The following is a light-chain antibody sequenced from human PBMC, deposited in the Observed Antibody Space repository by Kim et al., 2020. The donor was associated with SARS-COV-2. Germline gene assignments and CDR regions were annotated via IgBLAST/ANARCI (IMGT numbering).Light chain of an antibody. CDR2: GAS. J-gene: IGKJ1*01. CDR1: QTSSSSN. Sequence: PRERAALHCRASQTSSSSNLAWYQQKPGPAPRLLIYGASSRATGIPARFSGSGSGTDFTLTISSLEPEDFAVYYCQQYGSSPQAFGQGTKVEIK. CDR3: QQYGSSPQA. V-gene: IGKV3-20*01.